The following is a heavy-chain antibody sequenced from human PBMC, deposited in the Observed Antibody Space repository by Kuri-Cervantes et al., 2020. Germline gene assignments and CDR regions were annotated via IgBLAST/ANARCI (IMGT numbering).Heavy chain of an antibody. J-gene: IGHJ5*02. CDR3: ARGYSYGWRWFDP. CDR2: INHSGST. D-gene: IGHD5-18*01. CDR1: GYSISSGYY. Sequence: ESLKISCVVSGYSISSGYYWGWIRQPPGKGLEWIGEINHSGSTNYNPSLKSRVTISVDTSKNQFSLKLTSVTAADTAVYYCARGYSYGWRWFDPWGQGTLVTVSS. V-gene: IGHV4-38-2*01.